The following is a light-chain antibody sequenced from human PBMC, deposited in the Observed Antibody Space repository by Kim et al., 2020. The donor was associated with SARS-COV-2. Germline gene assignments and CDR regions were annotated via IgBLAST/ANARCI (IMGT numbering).Light chain of an antibody. J-gene: IGLJ2*01. CDR3: KSRDNIGNHVV. CDR1: SLRSYY. CDR2: GKN. V-gene: IGLV3-19*01. Sequence: SSELTQDPAVSVALGQTVRITCQGDSLRSYYASWYQQKPGQAPVLVIYGKNNRPSGIPDRFSGSSSGNTASLTITGAQAEDEADYYCKSRDNIGNHVVFG.